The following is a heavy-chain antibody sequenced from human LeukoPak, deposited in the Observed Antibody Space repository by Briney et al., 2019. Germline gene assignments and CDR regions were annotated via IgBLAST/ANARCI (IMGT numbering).Heavy chain of an antibody. D-gene: IGHD2-15*01. J-gene: IGHJ6*03. Sequence: GGSLRLSCEASGFIFTTYAMTWVRQVPGRGLEWVSSITAGGDTTYYADSVKGRFTISRDNSKNTVYLQMNSLRVEDTAIYYCATVPCTGGSCRRLYYMDVWGKGTTVTISS. V-gene: IGHV3-23*01. CDR1: GFIFTTYA. CDR3: ATVPCTGGSCRRLYYMDV. CDR2: ITAGGDTT.